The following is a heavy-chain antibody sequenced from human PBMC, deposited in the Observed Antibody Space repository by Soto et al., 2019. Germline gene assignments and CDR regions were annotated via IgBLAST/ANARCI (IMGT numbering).Heavy chain of an antibody. Sequence: PGGPLRLSCAASGFTFTTYWMHWVRQVPGKGLVWVSRINGDGSSTTYADSVKGRFTISRDNAKNTLYLQMNSLRAEDTAVYYCTRGPRASSTGTGAHWGQGTLVTVSS. V-gene: IGHV3-74*01. D-gene: IGHD1-1*01. CDR2: INGDGSST. J-gene: IGHJ4*02. CDR3: TRGPRASSTGTGAH. CDR1: GFTFTTYW.